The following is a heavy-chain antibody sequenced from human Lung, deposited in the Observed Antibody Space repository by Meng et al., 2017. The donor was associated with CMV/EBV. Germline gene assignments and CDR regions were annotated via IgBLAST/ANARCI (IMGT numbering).Heavy chain of an antibody. CDR3: ARADKVRFDY. CDR1: GGSMSSTNW. J-gene: IGHJ4*02. CDR2: IYHSGST. Sequence: QGQLLGSAPGLVNPSGTLSLTCAGSGGSMSSTNWWSWVRQPPGKGLEWIGEIYHSGSTNYNPSLKSRVSISVDKSKNQFSLKLSSVTAADTAVYYCARADKVRFDYWGQGTLVTVSS. V-gene: IGHV4-4*02.